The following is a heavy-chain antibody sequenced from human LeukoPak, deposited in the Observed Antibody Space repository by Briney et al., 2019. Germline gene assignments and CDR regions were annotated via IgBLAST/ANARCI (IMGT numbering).Heavy chain of an antibody. D-gene: IGHD2-8*01. Sequence: SETLPLTCTVSGGSIRSYHWSWIRQSPGKALEWIAYINSRGDTKYNPSLKSRVTISMDTPKNKFSLKVSSVTDADTALYFCARTTSNGSADYWGQGTQVTVSA. J-gene: IGHJ4*02. V-gene: IGHV4-59*08. CDR3: ARTTSNGSADY. CDR2: INSRGDT. CDR1: GGSIRSYH.